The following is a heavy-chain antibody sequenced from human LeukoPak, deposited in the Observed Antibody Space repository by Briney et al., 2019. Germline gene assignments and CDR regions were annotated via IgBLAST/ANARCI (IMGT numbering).Heavy chain of an antibody. D-gene: IGHD3-10*01. CDR3: ASTEDLVRFDY. Sequence: SETLSLTCAVYGGSFSGYYWSWIRQPPGKGLEWIGEINHSGSTNYNPSLKSRVTISVDTSKNQFSLKLSSVTAADTAVYYCASTEDLVRFDYWGQGTLVTVSS. V-gene: IGHV4-34*01. CDR1: GGSFSGYY. CDR2: INHSGST. J-gene: IGHJ4*02.